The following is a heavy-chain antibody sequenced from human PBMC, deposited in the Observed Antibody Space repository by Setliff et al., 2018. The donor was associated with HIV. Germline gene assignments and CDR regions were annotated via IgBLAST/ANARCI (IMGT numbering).Heavy chain of an antibody. V-gene: IGHV4-59*08. CDR3: ARHLRPRGVAVSDAFDI. Sequence: PSETLRLSCVVSGFTLSAHYMDWVRQPPGKGLECIGYIYSSGSTNYNPSLKSRVTISVDTSKNQLSLKLRSVTAADTAVYYCARHLRPRGVAVSDAFDIWGQGTMVTVSS. J-gene: IGHJ3*02. CDR2: IYSSGST. D-gene: IGHD2-15*01. CDR1: GFTLSAHY.